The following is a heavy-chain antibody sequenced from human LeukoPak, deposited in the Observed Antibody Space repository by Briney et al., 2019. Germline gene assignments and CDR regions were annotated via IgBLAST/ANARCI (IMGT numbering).Heavy chain of an antibody. CDR3: ASYEFVVPAAKYYFDY. D-gene: IGHD2-2*01. Sequence: SETLSLTCTVSGGSISSGDYYWSWIRQPPGKGLEWIGYIYYSGSTYYNPSLKSRVTISVDTSKNQFSLKLSSVTAADTAVYYCASYEFVVPAAKYYFDYWGQGTLVTVSS. CDR1: GGSISSGDYY. J-gene: IGHJ4*02. CDR2: IYYSGST. V-gene: IGHV4-30-4*01.